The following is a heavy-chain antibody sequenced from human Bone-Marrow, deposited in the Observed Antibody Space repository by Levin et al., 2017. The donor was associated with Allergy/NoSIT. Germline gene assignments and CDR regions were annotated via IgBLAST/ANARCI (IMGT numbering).Heavy chain of an antibody. D-gene: IGHD1-26*01. J-gene: IGHJ4*02. CDR1: GFSLSTNGMR. CDR3: ARIRGGSDYHFDY. Sequence: SGPTLVKPTETLTLTCTFSGFSLSTNGMRVNWIRQPPGKALEWLARIDWDDDEFYSTSLKSRLTISKDTSKNQVVLTMTNMDPEDTARYFCARIRGGSDYHFDYWGQGALVTVSS. CDR2: IDWDDDE. V-gene: IGHV2-70*04.